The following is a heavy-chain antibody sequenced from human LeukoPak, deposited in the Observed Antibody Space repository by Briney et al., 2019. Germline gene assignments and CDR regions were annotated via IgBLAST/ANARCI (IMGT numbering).Heavy chain of an antibody. Sequence: PGGSLRLSCAASGFIVSSNYMSWVRQAPGKGLEWVGRIKSKTDGGTTDYAAPVKGRFTISRDDSKNTLYLQMNSLKTEDTAVYYCTTDQVAVAVPFDYWGQGTLVAVSS. J-gene: IGHJ4*02. CDR1: GFIVSSNY. D-gene: IGHD6-19*01. CDR2: IKSKTDGGTT. V-gene: IGHV3-15*01. CDR3: TTDQVAVAVPFDY.